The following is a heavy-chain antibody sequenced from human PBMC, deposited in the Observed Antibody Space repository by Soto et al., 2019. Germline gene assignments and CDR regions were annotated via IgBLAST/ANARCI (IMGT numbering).Heavy chain of an antibody. CDR2: IYSSGST. V-gene: IGHV4-59*01. CDR1: GGSISNYY. CDR3: ARDRGDRNDYYYVMDV. Sequence: QVQLQESGPGLVKPSETLSLTCTVSGGSISNYYWNWIRQPPGKGLEWIGHIYSSGSTNYNPSLESRVSILVDSSKNQVSLKLSSVTAADTAVYYCARDRGDRNDYYYVMDVWGQGTTVTVSS. J-gene: IGHJ6*02. D-gene: IGHD7-27*01.